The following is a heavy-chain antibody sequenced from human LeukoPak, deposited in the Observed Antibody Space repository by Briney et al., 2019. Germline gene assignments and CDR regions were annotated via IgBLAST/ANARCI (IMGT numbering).Heavy chain of an antibody. D-gene: IGHD4-17*01. CDR3: AKGFDYGDYAATNFDY. V-gene: IGHV3-23*01. CDR1: GFTFSSYA. Sequence: GGSLRLSCAASGFTFSSYAMSWVRQAPGKGLEWVSAISGSGGSTCYADSVKGRITISRDNSKNTLYLQMNSLRAEDTAVYYCAKGFDYGDYAATNFDYWGQGTLVTVSS. CDR2: ISGSGGST. J-gene: IGHJ4*02.